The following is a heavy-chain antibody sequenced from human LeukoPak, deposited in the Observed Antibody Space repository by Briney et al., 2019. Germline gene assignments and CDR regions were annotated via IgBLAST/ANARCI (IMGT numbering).Heavy chain of an antibody. CDR1: GGSISSGGYY. CDR2: IYYSGST. CDR3: ARSEYYYDSSGYRALGFDP. D-gene: IGHD3-22*01. J-gene: IGHJ5*02. Sequence: SETLSLTCTVSGGSISSGGYYWSWIRQHPGKGLEWIGYIYYSGSTYYNPSLKSRVTISVDTSKNQFSLKLSSVTAADTAVYYCARSEYYYDSSGYRALGFDPWGQGTLVTVSS. V-gene: IGHV4-31*03.